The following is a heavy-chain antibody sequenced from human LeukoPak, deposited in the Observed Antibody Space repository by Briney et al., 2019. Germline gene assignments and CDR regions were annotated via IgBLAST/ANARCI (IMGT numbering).Heavy chain of an antibody. CDR2: INTDGSGT. CDR3: ACRYCSGGSCYGYYFDY. J-gene: IGHJ4*02. Sequence: QAGGSLRLSCAASRFTFSSYWMHWVRQAPGKGLVWVSRINTDGSGTSYADSVKGRFTISRDNAKNTLYLQMNSLRAEDTAVYYCACRYCSGGSCYGYYFDYWGQGTLVTVSS. D-gene: IGHD2-15*01. CDR1: RFTFSSYW. V-gene: IGHV3-74*01.